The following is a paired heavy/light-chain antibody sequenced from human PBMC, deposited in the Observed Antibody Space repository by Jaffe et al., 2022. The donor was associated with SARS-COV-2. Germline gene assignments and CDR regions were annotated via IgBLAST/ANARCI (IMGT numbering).Heavy chain of an antibody. D-gene: IGHD1-26*01. CDR3: ARGPVGATRGLIDY. J-gene: IGHJ4*02. CDR2: INHSETT. CDR1: GGSFSNYY. V-gene: IGHV4-34*01. Sequence: QVQLQQWGAGLLKPSETLSLTCAVYGGSFSNYYWTWIRQPPGKGLEWIGEINHSETTNYNPSLKSRVTASVDTSKNQFSLRLSSVTAADTAVYYCARGPVGATRGLIDYWGQGTLVTVSS.
Light chain of an antibody. V-gene: IGKV3-15*01. J-gene: IGKJ4*01. Sequence: EIVMTQSPATLSVSPGERATLSCRASQSVSSNLAWYQQKPGQAPRLLIYGASTRATGISARFSGTGSGTEFTLTISSLQSEDFGVYCCQQYNNWPLTFGGGTKVEIK. CDR2: GAS. CDR3: QQYNNWPLT. CDR1: QSVSSN.